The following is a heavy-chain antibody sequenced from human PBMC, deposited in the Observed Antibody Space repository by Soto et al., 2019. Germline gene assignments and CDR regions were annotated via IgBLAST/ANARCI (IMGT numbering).Heavy chain of an antibody. Sequence: GGSLRLSCAASGFTFSSYAMSWVRQAPGKGLEWVSAISGSGGSTYYADSVKGRFTISRDNSKNTLYLQMNSLRAEDTAVYYCAKDPSYYDSSGYERVGYWGQGTLVTVSS. J-gene: IGHJ4*02. CDR1: GFTFSSYA. CDR2: ISGSGGST. D-gene: IGHD3-22*01. V-gene: IGHV3-23*01. CDR3: AKDPSYYDSSGYERVGY.